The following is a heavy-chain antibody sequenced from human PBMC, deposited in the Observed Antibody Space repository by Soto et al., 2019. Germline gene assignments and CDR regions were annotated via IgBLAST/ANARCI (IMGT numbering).Heavy chain of an antibody. V-gene: IGHV1-2*02. CDR3: ASRASIEDY. CDR1: GYSFTGYS. CDR2: IDPHSGGT. D-gene: IGHD3-3*02. Sequence: ASVKVSCKISGYSFTGYSLHWVRQAPGQGLEWMGWIDPHSGGTNYAQKFRGRVTMTGATSVSTAYMELRRLTSDDTAVYYCASRASIEDYWGQGTLVTVSS. J-gene: IGHJ4*02.